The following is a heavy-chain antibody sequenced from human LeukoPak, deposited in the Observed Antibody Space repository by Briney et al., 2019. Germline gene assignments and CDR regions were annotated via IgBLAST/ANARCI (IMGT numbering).Heavy chain of an antibody. V-gene: IGHV4-61*01. CDR1: GGSVSSGSYY. D-gene: IGHD6-19*01. CDR2: IYYSGST. Sequence: SETLSLTCTVSGGSVSSGSYYWSWIRQPPGKGLEWIGYIYYSGSTYYNPSLKSRVTISVDTSKNQFSLKLSSVTAADTAVYYCARGGGIAVAGTFDYWGQGTLVTVSS. CDR3: ARGGGIAVAGTFDY. J-gene: IGHJ4*02.